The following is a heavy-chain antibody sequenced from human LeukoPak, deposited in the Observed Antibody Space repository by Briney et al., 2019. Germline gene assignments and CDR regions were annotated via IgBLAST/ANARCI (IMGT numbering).Heavy chain of an antibody. J-gene: IGHJ4*02. CDR3: AKDRGFGVPVYYFDY. D-gene: IGHD3-10*01. CDR1: GFTFSNAW. V-gene: IGHV3-15*07. CDR2: IKSKTDGGTT. Sequence: GGSLRLSCAASGFTFSNAWMNWVRQAPGKGLEWVGRIKSKTDGGTTDYAAPVKGRFTISRDDSKNTLYLQMNSLKTEDTAVYYCAKDRGFGVPVYYFDYWGQGTLVTVSS.